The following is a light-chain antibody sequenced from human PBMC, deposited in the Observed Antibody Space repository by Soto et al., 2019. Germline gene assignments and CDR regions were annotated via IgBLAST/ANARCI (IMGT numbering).Light chain of an antibody. CDR3: HSGDTSGRYRV. CDR1: ALPKQY. Sequence: SYELTQPPSLSVSPGQTATITCSGDALPKQYVYWYQQKPGQAPVLVIYKDTERPSGIPERFSGSSSGTTVTLTISGAQAEDEADYYRHSGDTSGRYRVFGGGTQLTVL. J-gene: IGLJ7*01. CDR2: KDT. V-gene: IGLV3-25*03.